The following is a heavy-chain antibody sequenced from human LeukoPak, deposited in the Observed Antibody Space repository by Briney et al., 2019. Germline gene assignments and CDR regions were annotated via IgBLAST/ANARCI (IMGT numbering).Heavy chain of an antibody. Sequence: GSSVNVSCKASGGTFSSYAISWVRQAPGQGLEWMGGIIPIFGTANYAQKFQGRVTITADESTSTAYMELSSLRSEDTAVYYCASGYSSSWYLCDYWGQGTLVTVSS. CDR3: ASGYSSSWYLCDY. V-gene: IGHV1-69*01. D-gene: IGHD6-13*01. CDR2: IIPIFGTA. J-gene: IGHJ4*02. CDR1: GGTFSSYA.